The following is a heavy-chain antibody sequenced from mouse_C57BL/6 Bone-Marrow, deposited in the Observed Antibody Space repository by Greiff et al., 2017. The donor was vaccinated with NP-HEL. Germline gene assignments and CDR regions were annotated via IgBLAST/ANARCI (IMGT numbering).Heavy chain of an antibody. Sequence: EVQLQQSGPELVKPGASVKISCKASGYTFTDYYMNWVKQSHGKSLEWIGDINPNNGGTSYNQKFKGKATLTVDKSSSTAYMELRSLTSEDSAVYYCARSGYYGSRAWFAYWGQGTLVTVSA. CDR3: ARSGYYGSRAWFAY. D-gene: IGHD1-1*01. V-gene: IGHV1-26*01. CDR2: INPNNGGT. CDR1: GYTFTDYY. J-gene: IGHJ3*01.